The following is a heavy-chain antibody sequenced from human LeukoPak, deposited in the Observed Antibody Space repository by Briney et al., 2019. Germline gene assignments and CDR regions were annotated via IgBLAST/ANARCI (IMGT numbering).Heavy chain of an antibody. CDR2: INQGGSVK. V-gene: IGHV3-7*01. CDR1: GFSFRDFW. CDR3: ARFGYSGWNLEY. Sequence: GGSLRLSCAASGFSFRDFWMTWVRQAPGKGLEWVANINQGGSVKYYVDSVKDRFTISRDDAKSSLYVQTNSLRDEDTAVYYCARFGYSGWNLEYWGQGTLVTVSS. J-gene: IGHJ4*02. D-gene: IGHD5-12*01.